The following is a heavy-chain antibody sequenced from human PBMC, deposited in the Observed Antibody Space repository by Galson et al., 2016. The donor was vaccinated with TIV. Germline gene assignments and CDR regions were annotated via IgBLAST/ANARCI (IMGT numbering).Heavy chain of an antibody. CDR1: GDSVSGNTAA. CDR2: TYYTSKWNN. Sequence: CAISGDSVSGNTAAWNWVRQSPSRGLEWLGRTYYTSKWNNDYAVSVKGRIIIRPNTSMNQVSLQLSSVIPDDTAVDYCSRGNWNYGMGGAMDVWGRGTTVTVSS. D-gene: IGHD1-7*01. J-gene: IGHJ6*02. V-gene: IGHV6-1*01. CDR3: SRGNWNYGMGGAMDV.